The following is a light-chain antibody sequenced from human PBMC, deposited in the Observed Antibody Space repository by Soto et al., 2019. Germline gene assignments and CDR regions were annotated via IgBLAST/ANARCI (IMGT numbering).Light chain of an antibody. CDR2: EVT. CDR3: SSYTSSSTLV. Sequence: QSVLTQPASVSGSPGQSITISCTGTSSDVGGYNYVSWYQQHPGKAPKLMIYEVTYRPSGVSYRFSGSKSGNTASLTISGLQAEDEADYYCSSYTSSSTLVFGGGTKVTVL. J-gene: IGLJ2*01. V-gene: IGLV2-14*01. CDR1: SSDVGGYNY.